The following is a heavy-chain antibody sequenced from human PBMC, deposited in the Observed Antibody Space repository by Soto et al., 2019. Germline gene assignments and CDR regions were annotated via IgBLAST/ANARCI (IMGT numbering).Heavy chain of an antibody. J-gene: IGHJ4*02. V-gene: IGHV4-39*01. CDR1: GGSISSSSYY. CDR3: ARVTDYYESSGYFDY. CDR2: IYYSGGT. D-gene: IGHD3-22*01. Sequence: SETLSLTCTVSGGSISSSSYYWGWIRQPPGKGLEWIASIYYSGGTYYNPSLKSRVTISVDTSKNQFSLKLSSVTAADTAVYYCARVTDYYESSGYFDYWGQGTLVTVSS.